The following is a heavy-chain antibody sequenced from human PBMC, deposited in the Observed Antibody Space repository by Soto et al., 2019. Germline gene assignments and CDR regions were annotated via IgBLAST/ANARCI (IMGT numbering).Heavy chain of an antibody. CDR1: GFTFSSYS. Sequence: GGPLRLSCAASGFTFSSYSMSRVRQAPGKGLEWVSYISSSSSTIYYADSVKGRFTISRDNAKNSLYLQMNSLRDEDTAVYYCAREGGTLYGMDVWGQGTTVTVSS. V-gene: IGHV3-48*02. CDR2: ISSSSSTI. J-gene: IGHJ6*02. CDR3: AREGGTLYGMDV.